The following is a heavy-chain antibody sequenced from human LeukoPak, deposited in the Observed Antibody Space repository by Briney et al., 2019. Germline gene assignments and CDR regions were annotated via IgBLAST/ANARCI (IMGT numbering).Heavy chain of an antibody. V-gene: IGHV3-48*03. CDR1: GFTFSSYE. Sequence: GGSLRLSCAASGFTFSSYEMNWVRQAPGKGLEWVSYISSSGSTIYYADSVKGRFTISRDNAKNSLYLQMNSLRADDTAVYYCARLDYYFDYWGQGTLVTVSS. J-gene: IGHJ4*02. CDR2: ISSSGSTI. D-gene: IGHD3/OR15-3a*01. CDR3: ARLDYYFDY.